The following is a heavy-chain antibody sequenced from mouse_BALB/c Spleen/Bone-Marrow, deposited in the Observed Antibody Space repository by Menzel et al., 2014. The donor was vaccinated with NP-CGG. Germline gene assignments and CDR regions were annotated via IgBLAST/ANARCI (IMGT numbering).Heavy chain of an antibody. Sequence: EVQGVESGGGLVQPGGSRKLSCAASGFTFSSFGMHWVRPAPEKGLEWVAYISSGSSTIYYADTELGRFTISRANPKNTQFLPTTSLRSEETAMYYCARSGSYFGYFDYRGQGTTVTVSS. J-gene: IGHJ2*01. CDR2: ISSGSSTI. D-gene: IGHD2-12*01. CDR3: ARSGSYFGYFDY. CDR1: GFTFSSFG. V-gene: IGHV5-17*02.